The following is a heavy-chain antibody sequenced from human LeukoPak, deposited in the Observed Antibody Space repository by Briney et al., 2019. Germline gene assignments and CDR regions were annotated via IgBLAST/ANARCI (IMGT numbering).Heavy chain of an antibody. Sequence: GGSLRLSCAASGFTFSSYEMNWVRQAPGKGLEWVSYISSSGSTIYYADSVKGRFTISRDNAKNSLYLQMNSLRAEDTAVYYCASEIAAAGTVVDYWGQGTLVTVSS. V-gene: IGHV3-48*03. CDR1: GFTFSSYE. D-gene: IGHD6-13*01. CDR3: ASEIAAAGTVVDY. CDR2: ISSSGSTI. J-gene: IGHJ4*02.